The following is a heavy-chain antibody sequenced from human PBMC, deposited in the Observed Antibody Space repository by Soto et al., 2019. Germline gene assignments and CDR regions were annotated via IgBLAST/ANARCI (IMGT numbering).Heavy chain of an antibody. Sequence: QVQLVQSGAEVKKPGASVKVSCKASGYTFTSYGISWVRQAPGQGREWMGWISAYNGNTNYAQKLQGRVTMTTDTSTSTAYMELRSLRSDDTAVYYCARDRKRYFDWLLPYFDYWGQGTLVTVSS. CDR3: ARDRKRYFDWLLPYFDY. V-gene: IGHV1-18*01. CDR1: GYTFTSYG. CDR2: ISAYNGNT. J-gene: IGHJ4*02. D-gene: IGHD3-9*01.